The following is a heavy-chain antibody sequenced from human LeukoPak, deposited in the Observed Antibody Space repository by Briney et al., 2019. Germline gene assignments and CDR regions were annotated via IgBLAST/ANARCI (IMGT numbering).Heavy chain of an antibody. CDR1: GYSFTTYW. Sequence: GESLKISCKDSGYSFTTYWIGWVRQMPGKGLEWMGIIYLGDSDTRYSPSFQGQVTISADKSINTAYLQWSSLKASDTAMYYCARRGRGSINFCIDYWGQGTLVTVSS. V-gene: IGHV5-51*01. D-gene: IGHD1-26*01. J-gene: IGHJ4*02. CDR2: IYLGDSDT. CDR3: ARRGRGSINFCIDY.